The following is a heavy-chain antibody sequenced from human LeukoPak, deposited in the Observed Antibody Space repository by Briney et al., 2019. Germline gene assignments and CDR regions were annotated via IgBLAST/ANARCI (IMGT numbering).Heavy chain of an antibody. J-gene: IGHJ5*02. V-gene: IGHV3-33*01. D-gene: IGHD2-2*01. CDR1: GFTFSSYG. CDR3: ARETPDIVVVPAAMGVRWFDP. Sequence: GGSLRLSCAASGFTFSSYGMHWVRQAPGKGLGWMAVMWYDGSNKYYADSVKGRFTISRDNSKNTLYLQMNSLRAEDTAVYYCARETPDIVVVPAAMGVRWFDPWGQGTLVTVSS. CDR2: MWYDGSNK.